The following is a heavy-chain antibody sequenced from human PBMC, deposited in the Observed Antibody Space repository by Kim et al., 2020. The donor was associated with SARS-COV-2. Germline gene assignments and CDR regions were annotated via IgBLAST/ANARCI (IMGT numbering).Heavy chain of an antibody. Sequence: GGSLRLSCAASGFTFSNAWMSWVRQAPGKGLEWVGRIKSKTDGGTTDYAAPVKGRFTISRDDSKNTLYLQMNSLKTEDTAVYYCTTGVSGSKKYFQHWGQGTLVTVSS. J-gene: IGHJ1*01. D-gene: IGHD3-10*01. V-gene: IGHV3-15*01. CDR3: TTGVSGSKKYFQH. CDR2: IKSKTDGGTT. CDR1: GFTFSNAW.